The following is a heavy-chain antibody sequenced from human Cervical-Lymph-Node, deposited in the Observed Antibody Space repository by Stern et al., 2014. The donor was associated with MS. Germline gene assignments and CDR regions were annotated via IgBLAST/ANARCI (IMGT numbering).Heavy chain of an antibody. CDR3: ARSPGLLWFGELSPYYFDY. CDR2: ISSSSSTI. CDR1: GFTFRSYS. V-gene: IGHV3-48*02. J-gene: IGHJ4*02. Sequence: EDQLVESGGGLVQPGGSLRLSCAASGFTFRSYSMNWVRQAPGKGLERVSYISSSSSTIYYADSVKGRFTISRDNAKNSLYLQMNSLRDEDTAVYYCARSPGLLWFGELSPYYFDYWGQGTLVTVSS. D-gene: IGHD3-10*01.